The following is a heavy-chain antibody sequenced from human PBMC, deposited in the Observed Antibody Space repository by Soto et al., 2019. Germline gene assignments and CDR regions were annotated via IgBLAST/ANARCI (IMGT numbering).Heavy chain of an antibody. V-gene: IGHV5-10-1*01. J-gene: IGHJ6*02. CDR1: GYSFTSYW. CDR3: ARHWERYQAAAGSLVDYYYGMDV. Sequence: GESLKISCKGSGYSFTSYWISWVRQMPGKGLEWMGRIDPSDSYTNYSPSFQGHVTISADKSISTAYLQWSSLKASDTAMYYCARHWERYQAAAGSLVDYYYGMDVWGQGTTVTVSS. D-gene: IGHD6-13*01. CDR2: IDPSDSYT.